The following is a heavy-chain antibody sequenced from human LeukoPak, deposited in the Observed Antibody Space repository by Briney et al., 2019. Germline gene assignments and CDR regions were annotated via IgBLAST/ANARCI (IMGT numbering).Heavy chain of an antibody. CDR2: IRYDAGTR. J-gene: IGHJ1*01. CDR3: AIIGTPGETEYYRL. D-gene: IGHD2-21*01. V-gene: IGHV3-7*01. CDR1: GFTFSSYA. Sequence: SGGSLRLSCAASGFTFSSYAMSWVRQAPGKGPEWLATIRYDAGTRYYTDSMRGRFTISRDNAQNSLYLQINSLRAEDTAIYYCAIIGTPGETEYYRLWGQGTRVTVSS.